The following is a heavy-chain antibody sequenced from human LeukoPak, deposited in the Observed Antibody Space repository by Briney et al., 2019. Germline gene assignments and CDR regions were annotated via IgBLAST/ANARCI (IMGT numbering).Heavy chain of an antibody. V-gene: IGHV3-33*01. CDR3: ARGMGPSGELRRGFDY. CDR1: GFTFSSYG. D-gene: IGHD1-26*01. Sequence: GGSLRLSCAASGFTFSSYGMHWVRQAPGKGLEWVAVIWHDGSNKYYADSVKGRFTISRDNSKNTLYLQMNSLRAEDTAVYYCARGMGPSGELRRGFDYWGQGTLVTVSS. J-gene: IGHJ4*02. CDR2: IWHDGSNK.